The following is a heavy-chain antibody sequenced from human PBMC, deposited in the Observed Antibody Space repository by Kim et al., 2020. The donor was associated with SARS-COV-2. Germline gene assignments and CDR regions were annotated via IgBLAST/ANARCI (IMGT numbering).Heavy chain of an antibody. J-gene: IGHJ4*02. D-gene: IGHD6-6*01. CDR1: GGSFSGYY. CDR3: ARGPGAARPPRPFDY. V-gene: IGHV4-34*01. Sequence: SETLSLTCAVYGGSFSGYYWSWIRQPPGKGLEWIGEINHSGSTNYNPSLKSRVTISVDTSKNQFSLKLSSVTAADTAVYYCARGPGAARPPRPFDYWGQGTLVTVSS. CDR2: INHSGST.